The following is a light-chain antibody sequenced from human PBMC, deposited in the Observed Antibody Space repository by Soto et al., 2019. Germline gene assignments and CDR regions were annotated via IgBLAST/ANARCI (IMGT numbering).Light chain of an antibody. Sequence: QSALTQPPSASGSPGQSVTISCTGTSSDVGGYKYVSWYQQYPGKAPKLIIYEVSKRPSGVPDRFSGSKSGNTASLTVSGLQAGDEADYYCSSYAGSNILLFGGGTKVTVL. J-gene: IGLJ2*01. CDR1: SSDVGGYKY. V-gene: IGLV2-8*01. CDR2: EVS. CDR3: SSYAGSNILL.